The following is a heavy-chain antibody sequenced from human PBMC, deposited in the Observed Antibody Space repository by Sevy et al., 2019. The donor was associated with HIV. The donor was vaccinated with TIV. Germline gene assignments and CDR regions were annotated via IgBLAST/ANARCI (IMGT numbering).Heavy chain of an antibody. Sequence: GWSLRLSCAASGFTFSSYGMHWVRQAPGKGLEWVAVIWYDGSNKYYADSVKGRFTISRDNSKNTLDLQMNSLRAEDTAVYYCARDGGLVVGATILLDQYFDYWGQGTLVTVSS. J-gene: IGHJ4*02. V-gene: IGHV3-33*01. CDR3: ARDGGLVVGATILLDQYFDY. D-gene: IGHD1-26*01. CDR1: GFTFSSYG. CDR2: IWYDGSNK.